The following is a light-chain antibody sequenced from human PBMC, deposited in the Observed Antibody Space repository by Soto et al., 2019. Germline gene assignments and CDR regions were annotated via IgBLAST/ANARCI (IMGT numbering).Light chain of an antibody. V-gene: IGKV1-5*01. Sequence: DIQMTQSPSTLSASVGDRVTITCRASQSISSWLAWYQQKPGKAPKLLIYDASSLESGVPSRFSGSGSGTEFTLTISSLQPDDFATYYCQHYNTFSAWTFGQGTKVDIK. CDR3: QHYNTFSAWT. CDR1: QSISSW. CDR2: DAS. J-gene: IGKJ1*01.